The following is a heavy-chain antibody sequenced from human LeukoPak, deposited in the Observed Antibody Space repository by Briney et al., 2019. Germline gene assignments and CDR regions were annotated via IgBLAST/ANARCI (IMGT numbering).Heavy chain of an antibody. CDR3: ARDTAHAFDI. J-gene: IGHJ3*02. Sequence: RGSLRLSCAASGFTFSSYWMHWVRQVPGKGLVWVSRIISDGSNTAYAGSVKGRFTISRDNAKNTLYLQMNSLRAEDTAVYYCARDTAHAFDIWGQGTMVTVSS. D-gene: IGHD5-18*01. V-gene: IGHV3-74*01. CDR1: GFTFSSYW. CDR2: IISDGSNT.